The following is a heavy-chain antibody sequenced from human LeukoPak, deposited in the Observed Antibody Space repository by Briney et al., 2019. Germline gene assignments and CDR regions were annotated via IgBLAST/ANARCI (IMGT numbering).Heavy chain of an antibody. CDR3: ARDHLDTSAGTFYYYMDV. D-gene: IGHD3-10*01. CDR2: ISSSGTI. J-gene: IGHJ6*03. CDR1: GFTFSSYE. V-gene: IGHV3-48*03. Sequence: AGGSLRLSCAASGFTFSSYEMNWVRQAPGKGLEWVSYISSSGTIYYADSVKGRFTISRDNAKNSLYLQMNSLRAEDTAVYYCARDHLDTSAGTFYYYMDVWGKGTTVTISS.